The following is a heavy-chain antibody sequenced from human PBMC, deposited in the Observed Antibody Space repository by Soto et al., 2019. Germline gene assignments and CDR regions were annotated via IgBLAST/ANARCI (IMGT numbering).Heavy chain of an antibody. Sequence: ASVKVSCKASGYTFTSCYMHWVRQAPGQGLEWMGIINPSGGSTRYAQKFQGRVTMTRDTSTSTVYMELSSLKSEDTAVYYCARDQVPAALLGWFDPWGQGTLVTVSS. D-gene: IGHD2-2*01. CDR3: ARDQVPAALLGWFDP. CDR1: GYTFTSCY. CDR2: INPSGGST. V-gene: IGHV1-46*01. J-gene: IGHJ5*02.